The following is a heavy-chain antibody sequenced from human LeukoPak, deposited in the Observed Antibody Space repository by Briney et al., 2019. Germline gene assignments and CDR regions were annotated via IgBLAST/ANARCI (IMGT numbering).Heavy chain of an antibody. Sequence: SETLSLTCTVSGYSIRSTYYWGWIRQPPGKGLEWIGSIHHSESTYYNPSLKSRVTISVDTSKNQFSLKLSSVTAADTAVYYCARDATGMVNYFNYWGQGTLVTVSS. V-gene: IGHV4-38-2*02. CDR1: GYSIRSTYY. CDR2: IHHSEST. D-gene: IGHD2-21*01. J-gene: IGHJ4*02. CDR3: ARDATGMVNYFNY.